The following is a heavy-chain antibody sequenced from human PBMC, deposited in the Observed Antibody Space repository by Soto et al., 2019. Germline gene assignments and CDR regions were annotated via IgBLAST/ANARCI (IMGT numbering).Heavy chain of an antibody. Sequence: QVQLVQSGAEVENPGASVKVSCKASGYTFSNFGINWVRQAPGQGLEWMGWITPYNGNANYAQKYQDRLTVTTATSTKTADLELRSLRSDDTAVYFCARARMYSGAYHDYWGQGTLVTVSS. CDR3: ARARMYSGAYHDY. V-gene: IGHV1-18*04. CDR1: GYTFSNFG. D-gene: IGHD1-26*01. J-gene: IGHJ4*02. CDR2: ITPYNGNA.